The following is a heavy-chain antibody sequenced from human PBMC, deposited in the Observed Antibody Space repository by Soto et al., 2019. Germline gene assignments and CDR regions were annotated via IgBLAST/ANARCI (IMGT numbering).Heavy chain of an antibody. V-gene: IGHV4-59*01. CDR2: IYYSRST. CDR1: GGSIGSYY. J-gene: IGHJ6*03. Sequence: SETLSLTCTVSGGSIGSYYWSWVGQRPGKGLEWIGYIYYSRSTNYNPSLKSRVTISVDTSKNQFSLKLSSVTAADTAVYYCARCVVGGPAAGGNYYYRDGSGKGTRVTVAS. CDR3: ARCVVGGPAAGGNYYYRDG. D-gene: IGHD2-2*01.